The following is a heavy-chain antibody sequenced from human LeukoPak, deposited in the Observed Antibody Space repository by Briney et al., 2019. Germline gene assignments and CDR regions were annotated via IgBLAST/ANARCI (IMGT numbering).Heavy chain of an antibody. CDR3: AKESGALGAPLYDY. CDR1: GNYW. D-gene: IGHD4/OR15-4a*01. V-gene: IGHV3-74*01. Sequence: PGGSLRLSCAASGNYWMHWVRQAPGKGLVWVSHINSDGSWTTYVDSVKGRFTISKDNAKNMVYLQMNSLRAEDTAVYCCAKESGALGAPLYDYWGQGILVTGSS. J-gene: IGHJ4*02. CDR2: INSDGSWT.